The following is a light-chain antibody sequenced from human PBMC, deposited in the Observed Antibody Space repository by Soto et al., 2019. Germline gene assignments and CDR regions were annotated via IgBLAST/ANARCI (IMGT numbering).Light chain of an antibody. Sequence: DIQLTQSPSFLSASVGDRVTITCRASQGISNYVLWYQQKPGKAPKLLIYAASTLQSGVASRFSGSGSGTEFNLTISSLQPEDFAIYYCQHLDSYPITFGQGTRLEIK. J-gene: IGKJ5*01. CDR2: AAS. CDR3: QHLDSYPIT. CDR1: QGISNY. V-gene: IGKV1-9*01.